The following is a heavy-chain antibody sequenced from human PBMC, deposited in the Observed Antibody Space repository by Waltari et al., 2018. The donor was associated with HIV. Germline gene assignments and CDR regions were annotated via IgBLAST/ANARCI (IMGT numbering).Heavy chain of an antibody. CDR3: ATSSSADAH. D-gene: IGHD2-2*01. CDR2: IKYDGTER. CDR1: GLHFTSNW. Sequence: EEQLVESGGGLVQPGESLRLSCLASGLHFTSNWMRWFRQAPGKGLEWVASIKYDGTERKYADSVKGRFTISRDNAKTSLFLEMHNLRVEDTGIYSCATSSSADAHWGQGTLVTVSS. J-gene: IGHJ4*02. V-gene: IGHV3-7*03.